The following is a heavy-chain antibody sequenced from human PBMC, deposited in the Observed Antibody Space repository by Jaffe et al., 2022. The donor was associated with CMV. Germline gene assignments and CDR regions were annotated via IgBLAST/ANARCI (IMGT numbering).Heavy chain of an antibody. D-gene: IGHD3-22*01. CDR2: ISYDGSNK. CDR3: AKSDSSGYRYKRLDSFHI. Sequence: QVQLVESGGGVVQPGRSLRLSCAASGFTFSSYGMHWVRQAPGKGLEWVAVISYDGSNKYYADSVKGRFTISRDNSKNTLYLQMNSLRAEDTAVYYCAKSDSSGYRYKRLDSFHIWGQGTMVTVSS. V-gene: IGHV3-30*18. CDR1: GFTFSSYG. J-gene: IGHJ3*02.